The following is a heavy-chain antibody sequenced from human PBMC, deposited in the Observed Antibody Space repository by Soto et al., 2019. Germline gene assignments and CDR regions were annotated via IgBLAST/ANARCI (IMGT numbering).Heavy chain of an antibody. CDR3: AKDQYPYYYGSGSYYNDPHAFDI. V-gene: IGHV3-23*01. J-gene: IGHJ3*02. CDR1: GFTFSSYA. CDR2: ISGSGGST. D-gene: IGHD3-10*01. Sequence: GGSLRLSCAASGFTFSSYAMSWVRQAPGKGLEWVSAISGSGGSTYYADSVKGRFTISRDNSKNTLYLQMNSLRAEDTAVYYCAKDQYPYYYGSGSYYNDPHAFDIWGQGTMVTVSS.